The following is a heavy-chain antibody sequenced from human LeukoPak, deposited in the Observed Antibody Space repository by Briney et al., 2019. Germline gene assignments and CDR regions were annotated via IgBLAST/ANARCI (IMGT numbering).Heavy chain of an antibody. Sequence: GGSLRLSCAASGFTFSSYAMSWVRQAPGKGLEWVSAINGSGGSTYYADSMKGRFTISRDNSKNTLYLQMNSLRAEDTAVYYCAKVPLGSGSYYNDFDYWGQGTLVTVSS. CDR3: AKVPLGSGSYYNDFDY. D-gene: IGHD3-10*01. J-gene: IGHJ4*02. CDR1: GFTFSSYA. V-gene: IGHV3-23*01. CDR2: INGSGGST.